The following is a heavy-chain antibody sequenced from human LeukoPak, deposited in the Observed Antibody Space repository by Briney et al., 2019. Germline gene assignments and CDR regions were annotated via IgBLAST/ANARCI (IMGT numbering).Heavy chain of an antibody. V-gene: IGHV4-30-2*01. CDR1: GDSFSSGAYS. CDR3: ASERNTKGVDAFDI. J-gene: IGHJ3*02. D-gene: IGHD2-8*01. CDR2: IYHSGSA. Sequence: SETLSLTCAVSGDSFSSGAYSWNWIRQPPGKGLEWIGYIYHSGSAYYNPSLKSRVTISVDRSKNQFSLKLSSVTAADTAVYYCASERNTKGVDAFDIWGQGTMVTVSS.